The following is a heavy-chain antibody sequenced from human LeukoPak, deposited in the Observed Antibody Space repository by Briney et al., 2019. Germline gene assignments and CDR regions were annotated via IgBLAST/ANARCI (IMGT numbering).Heavy chain of an antibody. J-gene: IGHJ4*02. CDR1: GGSFSRSY. V-gene: IGHV4-4*07. Sequence: SETLSLTCNVSGGSFSRSYWSWIRQPAGKGLEWIGRFYPTGVSNYHPSLRSRVTMSVDTSKNQFFLKLTSVTAADTAVYYCAKVAGASEKYFDYWRQGILVTVSS. D-gene: IGHD1-26*01. CDR3: AKVAGASEKYFDY. CDR2: FYPTGVS.